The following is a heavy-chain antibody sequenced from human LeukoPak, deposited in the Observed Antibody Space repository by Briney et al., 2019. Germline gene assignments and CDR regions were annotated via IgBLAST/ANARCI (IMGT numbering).Heavy chain of an antibody. D-gene: IGHD4-17*01. Sequence: GGSLRLACAASGFTFSSYAMSWVRQAPGKGLEWVSAISGSGGSTYYADSVKGRFTISRDNSKNTLYLQMNSLRAEDTAVYYCANLYGDYDYWVGFLRPDDYWCQGTLVTVSS. V-gene: IGHV3-23*01. J-gene: IGHJ4*02. CDR1: GFTFSSYA. CDR3: ANLYGDYDYWVGFLRPDDY. CDR2: ISGSGGST.